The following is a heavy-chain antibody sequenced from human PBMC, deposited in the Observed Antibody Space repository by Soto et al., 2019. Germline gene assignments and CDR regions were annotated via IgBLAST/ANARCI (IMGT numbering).Heavy chain of an antibody. CDR3: ARGLSYYESSGFPFGY. CDR1: GGSISSGGYY. V-gene: IGHV4-31*03. Sequence: QVQLQESGPGLVKPSQTLSLTCTVSGGSISSGGYYWSWIRQHPGKGLEWIGYIYYSGSTYYNPSPKSRVTHPLDTSQNRFSLKLGSVTAADTAVYYCARGLSYYESSGFPFGYWGQGTLVTVCS. CDR2: IYYSGST. J-gene: IGHJ4*02. D-gene: IGHD3-22*01.